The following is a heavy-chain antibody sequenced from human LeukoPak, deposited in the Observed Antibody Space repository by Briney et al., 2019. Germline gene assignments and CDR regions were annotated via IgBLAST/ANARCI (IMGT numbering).Heavy chain of an antibody. Sequence: SETLSLTCAVYGGSFSGYYWSWIRQPPGKGLEWIGYIYHSGNTHYNPSLKSRVTISVDTSKNQFSLKLSSVTAADTAVYYCARGGYYGSGNDFRFDPWGQGTLVTVSS. CDR1: GGSFSGYY. J-gene: IGHJ5*02. D-gene: IGHD3-10*01. CDR2: IYHSGNT. V-gene: IGHV4-59*01. CDR3: ARGGYYGSGNDFRFDP.